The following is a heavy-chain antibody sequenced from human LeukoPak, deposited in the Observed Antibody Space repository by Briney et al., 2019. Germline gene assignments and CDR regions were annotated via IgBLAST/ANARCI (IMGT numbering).Heavy chain of an antibody. Sequence: SETLSLTCTVSGGTIGSSYWHWIRQPPGKALEWIGYIYYSGSTAYNPSLKSRITMSVDTSKNRFSLNMWSVTAADTAVYYCARDPYSSGYYASFDPWGQGTLVTVSS. V-gene: IGHV4-59*01. CDR3: ARDPYSSGYYASFDP. CDR2: IYYSGST. D-gene: IGHD5-12*01. CDR1: GGTIGSSY. J-gene: IGHJ5*02.